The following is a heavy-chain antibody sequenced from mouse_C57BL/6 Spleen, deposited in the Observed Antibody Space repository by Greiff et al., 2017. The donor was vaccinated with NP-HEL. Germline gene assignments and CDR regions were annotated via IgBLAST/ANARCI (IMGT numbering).Heavy chain of an antibody. Sequence: ESGPGLVKPSQSLSLTCSVTGYSITSGYYWNWIRQFPGNKLEWMGYISYDGSNNYNPSLKNRISITRDTSKNQFFLKLKSVTTEDTATYYCAREFLYDGYYYAMDYWGQGTSVTVSS. CDR2: ISYDGSN. CDR1: GYSITSGYY. J-gene: IGHJ4*01. V-gene: IGHV3-6*01. CDR3: AREFLYDGYYYAMDY. D-gene: IGHD2-3*01.